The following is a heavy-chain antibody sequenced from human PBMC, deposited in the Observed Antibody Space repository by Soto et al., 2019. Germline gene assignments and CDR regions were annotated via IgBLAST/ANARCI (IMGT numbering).Heavy chain of an antibody. V-gene: IGHV3-23*01. D-gene: IGHD6-13*01. J-gene: IGHJ1*01. Sequence: EVQLLESGGGLVQPGGSLRLSCAASGFTFSSYAMSWVRQAPGKGLEWVSAISGSGGSTYYADSVKGRFTISRDNSKNTLYLQMNSLRAEDTAVYYCAKAGPYNSSSWYLEQCFQHWGQGTLVTVSS. CDR1: GFTFSSYA. CDR2: ISGSGGST. CDR3: AKAGPYNSSSWYLEQCFQH.